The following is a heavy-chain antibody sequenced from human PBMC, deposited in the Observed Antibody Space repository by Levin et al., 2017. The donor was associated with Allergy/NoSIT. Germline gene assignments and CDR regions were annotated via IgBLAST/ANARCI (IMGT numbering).Heavy chain of an antibody. J-gene: IGHJ2*01. V-gene: IGHV3-13*01. CDR3: ARDGGIAGHHMAKWFFGL. CDR2: IGTSGDT. Sequence: PGGSLRLSCAASGFTFSRYDMHWVRQAPGKPLEWVSAIGTSGDTYYLDSVKGRFTISRDNAKDSLFLQMNSLRAGDTAMYYCARDGGIAGHHMAKWFFGLWGRGTQVTVSS. CDR1: GFTFSRYD. D-gene: IGHD2-21*01.